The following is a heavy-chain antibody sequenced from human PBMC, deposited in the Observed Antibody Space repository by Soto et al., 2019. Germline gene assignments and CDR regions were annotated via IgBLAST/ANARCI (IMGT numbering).Heavy chain of an antibody. CDR1: GGSISSSSYY. V-gene: IGHV4-39*01. J-gene: IGHJ5*02. CDR3: ARFLRTNWFDP. Sequence: SETLSLTCTVSGGSISSSSYYWGWIRQPPGKGLEWIGSIYYSGSTYYNPSLKSRVTISVDTSKNQFSLKLSSVTAADTAVYYCARFLRTNWFDPWGQGTLVTVSS. CDR2: IYYSGST.